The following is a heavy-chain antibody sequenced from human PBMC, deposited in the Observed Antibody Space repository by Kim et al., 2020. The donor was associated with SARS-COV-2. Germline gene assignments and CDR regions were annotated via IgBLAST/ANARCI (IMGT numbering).Heavy chain of an antibody. CDR3: ARAWDIVLIPAASLDY. J-gene: IGHJ4*02. Sequence: DSVRGRFTLSRDNSKNTLFLQMNSLRAEDTAVYYCARAWDIVLIPAASLDYWGQGTLVTVSS. D-gene: IGHD2-2*01. V-gene: IGHV3-23*01.